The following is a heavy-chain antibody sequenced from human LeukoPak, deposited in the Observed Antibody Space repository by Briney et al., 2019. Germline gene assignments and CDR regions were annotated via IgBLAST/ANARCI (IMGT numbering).Heavy chain of an antibody. V-gene: IGHV1-46*01. CDR2: INPSGGST. CDR3: ARVYSSSANWFDP. CDR1: GYTFTSYY. Sequence: APVKVSCKASGYTFTSYYMHWVRQAPGQGLEWMGIINPSGGSTSYVQKFQGRVTMTRDMSTSTVYMELSSLRSEDTAVYYCARVYSSSANWFDPWGQGTLVTVSS. D-gene: IGHD6-6*01. J-gene: IGHJ5*02.